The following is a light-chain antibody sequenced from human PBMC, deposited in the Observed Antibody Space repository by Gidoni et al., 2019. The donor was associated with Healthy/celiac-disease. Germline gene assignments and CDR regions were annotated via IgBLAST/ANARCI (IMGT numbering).Light chain of an antibody. CDR1: QSVSSY. V-gene: IGKV3-11*01. CDR2: DAS. CDR3: QQRSNWPPLT. Sequence: EIVLTQSPATLSLSPGERATLSCRASQSVSSYLAWYQQNPDQAPRLLIYDASNRATGIPARFSGSGSGTDFTLTISSLETEDFAVYYCQQRSNWPPLTFGGGTKVEIK. J-gene: IGKJ4*01.